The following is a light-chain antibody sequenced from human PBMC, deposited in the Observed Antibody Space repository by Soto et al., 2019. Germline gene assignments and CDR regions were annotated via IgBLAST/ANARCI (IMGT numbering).Light chain of an antibody. Sequence: DIQMTQSPSSLSASVGDRVTITCRASQSISSYLNWYQQKPGKAPKLLIYAASSLQSGVPSRFSCSRSGTEFTLTNNKRQTEDFSTYYWQQSYSTPRTFGQGTKVEIK. CDR3: QQSYSTPRT. V-gene: IGKV1-39*01. CDR1: QSISSY. CDR2: AAS. J-gene: IGKJ1*01.